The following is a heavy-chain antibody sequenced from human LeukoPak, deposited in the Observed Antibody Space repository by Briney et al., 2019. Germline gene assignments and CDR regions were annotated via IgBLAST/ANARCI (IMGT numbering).Heavy chain of an antibody. V-gene: IGHV4-31*03. J-gene: IGHJ5*02. CDR1: GGSISSGGYY. D-gene: IGHD6-13*01. Sequence: SETLSLTCTVSGGSISSGGYYWSWIRQHPGKGLEWIGYIYYSGSTYYNPSLKSRVTISVDTSKNQFSLKLSSVTAADTAVYYCARQPSRPLNWFDPWGQGTLVTVSS. CDR2: IYYSGST. CDR3: ARQPSRPLNWFDP.